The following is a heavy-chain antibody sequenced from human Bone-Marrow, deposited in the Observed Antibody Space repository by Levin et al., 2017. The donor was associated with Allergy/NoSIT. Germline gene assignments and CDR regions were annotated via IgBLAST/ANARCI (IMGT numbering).Heavy chain of an antibody. CDR3: ARDQMVMTPSGDDMAWFDP. D-gene: IGHD3-22*01. J-gene: IGHJ5*02. CDR2: INHDGDEE. V-gene: IGHV3-7*03. Sequence: LPGGSLRLSCVASGFSFSTSYMSWVRHSPGRGLEWVATINHDGDEEYYVDSVKGRFTVSRDNAKTSMYLQMNSLRVEDTAVYYCARDQMVMTPSGDDMAWFDPWGLGTLVTVSS. CDR1: GFSFSTSY.